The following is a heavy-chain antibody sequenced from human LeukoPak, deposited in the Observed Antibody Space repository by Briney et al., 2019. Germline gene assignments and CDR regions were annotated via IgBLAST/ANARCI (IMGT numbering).Heavy chain of an antibody. Sequence: SQTLSLTCAASGGSLSSGGYSWSWIRQPPGKGLEWIGYIYTRESTSYNPSLKRRVTISVDRSTNQFSLKLSSVTAADPAVYYCARGLGVPAAISYCGMDVWGQGTTVTVSS. V-gene: IGHV4-30-2*01. CDR2: IYTREST. CDR3: ARGLGVPAAISYCGMDV. CDR1: GGSLSSGGYS. J-gene: IGHJ6*02. D-gene: IGHD2-2*02.